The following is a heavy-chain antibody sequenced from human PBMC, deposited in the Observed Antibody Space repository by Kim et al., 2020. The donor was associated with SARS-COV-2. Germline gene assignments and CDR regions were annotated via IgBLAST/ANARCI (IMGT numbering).Heavy chain of an antibody. V-gene: IGHV4-34*01. D-gene: IGHD5-18*01. J-gene: IGHJ4*02. CDR1: GGSFSGYY. CDR2: INHSGST. Sequence: SETLSLTCAVYGGSFSGYYWSWIRQPPGKGLEWIGEINHSGSTNYNPSLKSRVTISVDTSKNQFSLKLSSVTAADTAVYYCARHGLVTAMVTGFDYWGQGTLVTVSS. CDR3: ARHGLVTAMVTGFDY.